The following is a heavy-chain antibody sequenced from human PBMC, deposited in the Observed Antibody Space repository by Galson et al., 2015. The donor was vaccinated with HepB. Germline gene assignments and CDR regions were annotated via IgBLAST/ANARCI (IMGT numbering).Heavy chain of an antibody. CDR2: ISYVGSNK. D-gene: IGHD6-19*01. CDR3: ATSRGWYSSGWYDNYFDY. CDR1: GFTFSSYG. Sequence: SLRLSCAASGFTFSSYGMHWVRQAPGKGLEWGAVISYVGSNKYYADSVKGRFTISRDNSKNTLYLQMNSLRAEDTAVYYCATSRGWYSSGWYDNYFDYWGQGTLVTVSS. V-gene: IGHV3-30*03. J-gene: IGHJ4*02.